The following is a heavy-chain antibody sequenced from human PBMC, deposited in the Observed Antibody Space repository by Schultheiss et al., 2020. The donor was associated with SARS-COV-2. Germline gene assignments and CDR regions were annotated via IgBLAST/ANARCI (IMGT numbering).Heavy chain of an antibody. V-gene: IGHV3-30*07. CDR3: AKDPHVMVYAIDWFDP. J-gene: IGHJ5*02. Sequence: GGSLRLSCAASGFTFSSYAMHWVRQAPGKGLEWVAVISYDGSNKYYADSVKGRFTISRDNSKNTLYLQMNSLRAEDTAVYYCAKDPHVMVYAIDWFDPWGQGTLVTVSS. CDR1: GFTFSSYA. CDR2: ISYDGSNK. D-gene: IGHD2-8*01.